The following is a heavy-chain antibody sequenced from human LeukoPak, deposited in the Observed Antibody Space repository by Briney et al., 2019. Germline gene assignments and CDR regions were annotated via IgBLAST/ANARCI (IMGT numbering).Heavy chain of an antibody. V-gene: IGHV3-21*01. D-gene: IGHD4-17*01. Sequence: GGSLRLSCAASGFTFSSYSMNWVRLAPGKGLEWVSSISSSSSYIYYADSVKGRFTISRDNSKNTLYLQMNSLRAEDTAVYYCAKGPTMTTGYFQHWGQGTLVTVSS. CDR3: AKGPTMTTGYFQH. CDR2: ISSSSSYI. J-gene: IGHJ1*01. CDR1: GFTFSSYS.